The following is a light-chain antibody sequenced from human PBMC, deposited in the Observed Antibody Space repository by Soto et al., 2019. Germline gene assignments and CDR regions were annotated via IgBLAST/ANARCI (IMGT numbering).Light chain of an antibody. CDR3: CSYAGSYTYV. CDR1: SSDVGGYNY. J-gene: IGLJ1*01. CDR2: DVS. Sequence: QSALTQPRSVSGSPGQSVTISCTGTSSDVGGYNYVSWYQQHPGKAPKLMLYDVSRRPSGVPDRFSGSKSGNKASLTISGLQAEDEADYFCCSYAGSYTYVFGAGTKV. V-gene: IGLV2-11*01.